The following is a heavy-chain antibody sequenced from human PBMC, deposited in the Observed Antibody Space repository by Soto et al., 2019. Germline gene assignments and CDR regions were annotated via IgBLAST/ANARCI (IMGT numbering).Heavy chain of an antibody. V-gene: IGHV1-69*09. Sequence: QVQLVQSGAEVKKTGSSVKVSCKASGGTSSTHGISWVRQAPGQGLEWMGTIIPILGTANSANKFQGRVTITADKCTSTAYMELSSLRSEDTAVYFCAREGPLSGTVAFWGKGTLVTVSS. D-gene: IGHD1-7*01. CDR1: GGTSSTHG. CDR2: IIPILGTA. CDR3: AREGPLSGTVAF. J-gene: IGHJ4*02.